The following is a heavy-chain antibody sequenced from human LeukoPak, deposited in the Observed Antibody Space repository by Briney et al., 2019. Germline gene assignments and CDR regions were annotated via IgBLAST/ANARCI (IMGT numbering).Heavy chain of an antibody. J-gene: IGHJ3*02. CDR1: GGSISSGGYY. CDR2: IYYSGST. V-gene: IGHV4-61*08. D-gene: IGHD3-10*01. Sequence: SETLSLTCTVSGGSISSGGYYWSWIRQPPGKGLEWIGYIYYSGSTNNNPSLKSRITISLDTSKNQFSLKLRSVTAADTAVYYCARHGGLVRGAYDAFDIWGQGTMVTVSS. CDR3: ARHGGLVRGAYDAFDI.